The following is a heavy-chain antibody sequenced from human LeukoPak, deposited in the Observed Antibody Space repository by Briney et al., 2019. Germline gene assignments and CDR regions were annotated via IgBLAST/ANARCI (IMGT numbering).Heavy chain of an antibody. CDR2: INHSGST. Sequence: SETLSLTCAVYGGSFSGYYWSWIRQPPGKGLEWIGEINHSGSTNYSPSLKSRVTISVDTSKNQFSLKLSSVTAADTAVYYCARGYYDSSGYYPFDYWGQGTLVTVSS. D-gene: IGHD3-22*01. CDR1: GGSFSGYY. CDR3: ARGYYDSSGYYPFDY. J-gene: IGHJ4*02. V-gene: IGHV4-34*01.